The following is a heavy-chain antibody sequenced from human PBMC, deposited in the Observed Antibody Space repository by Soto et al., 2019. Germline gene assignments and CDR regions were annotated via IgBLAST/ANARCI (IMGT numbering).Heavy chain of an antibody. CDR1: GFTFSSYA. Sequence: QVQLVESGGGVVQPGRSLRLSCAASGFTFSSYAMHWVRQAPGKGLEWVAVISYDGSNKYYSDSVKGRFTISRDNSKTTLYLQMNSLRAEDTAVYYCARDLAYYYGSGSPYSHFDYWGQGTLVTVSS. J-gene: IGHJ4*02. CDR3: ARDLAYYYGSGSPYSHFDY. CDR2: ISYDGSNK. V-gene: IGHV3-30-3*01. D-gene: IGHD3-10*01.